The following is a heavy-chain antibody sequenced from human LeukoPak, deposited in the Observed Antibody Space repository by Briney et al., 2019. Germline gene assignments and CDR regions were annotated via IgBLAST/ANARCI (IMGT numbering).Heavy chain of an antibody. CDR1: GFTFSTYW. CDR2: IKEEGSEK. Sequence: PGGSLRLSCAASGFTFSTYWMSWVRQAPGKGLEWVANIKEEGSEKYYVDSVKGRFTISRDNAKNSLYLQMNSLRAEDTAVYYCARGGGYYFDYLGQGTLVTVSS. CDR3: ARGGGYYFDY. D-gene: IGHD5-24*01. J-gene: IGHJ4*02. V-gene: IGHV3-7*01.